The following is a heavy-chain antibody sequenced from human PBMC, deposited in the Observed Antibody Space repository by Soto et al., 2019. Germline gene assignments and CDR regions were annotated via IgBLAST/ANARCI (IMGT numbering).Heavy chain of an antibody. J-gene: IGHJ6*03. Sequence: GGSLRLSCAASGFTFSSYWMSWVRQAPGKGLEWVANIKQDGSEKYYVDSVKGRFTISRDNAKNSLYLQMNSLRAEDTAVYYCASGYYGSGSQGNYYYYMDVWGKGTTVTVSS. CDR3: ASGYYGSGSQGNYYYYMDV. D-gene: IGHD3-10*01. CDR2: IKQDGSEK. CDR1: GFTFSSYW. V-gene: IGHV3-7*01.